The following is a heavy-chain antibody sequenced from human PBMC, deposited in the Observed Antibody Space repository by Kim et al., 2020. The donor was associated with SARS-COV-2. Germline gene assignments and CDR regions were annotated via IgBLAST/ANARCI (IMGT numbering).Heavy chain of an antibody. CDR1: GGAFTSYT. CDR3: AGDHSYAHGSYVT. V-gene: IGHV1-69*02. Sequence: SVKVSCKASGGAFTSYTFIWVRQAPGQGLEWMGRIIQSLDILDYAQNFQGRVTITADKSTRTLYMELSSLKSDDTAIYFCAGDHSYAHGSYVTWGQGTLVTVSS. CDR2: IIQSLDIL. D-gene: IGHD3-16*01. J-gene: IGHJ5*02.